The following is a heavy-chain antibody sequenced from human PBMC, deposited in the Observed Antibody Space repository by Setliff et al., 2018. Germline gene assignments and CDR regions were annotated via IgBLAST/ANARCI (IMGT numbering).Heavy chain of an antibody. D-gene: IGHD6-13*01. J-gene: IGHJ6*03. CDR3: ARAAYSTRWYGYYYYMDV. CDR1: GFTFSNYA. V-gene: IGHV3-64*02. Sequence: PGGSVRLSCAASGFTFSNYAMHWVRQAPGKGLEYVSAISSNGSSTYYADSVKGRFTISRDNSKNTLYLQMGSLRAEDMAVYYCARAAYSTRWYGYYYYMDVWGKGTTVTVSS. CDR2: ISSNGSST.